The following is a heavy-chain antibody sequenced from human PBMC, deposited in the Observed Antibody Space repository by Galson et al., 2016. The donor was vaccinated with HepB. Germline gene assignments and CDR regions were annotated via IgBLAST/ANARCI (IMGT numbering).Heavy chain of an antibody. CDR3: AKLPENYYDSSGYFDY. V-gene: IGHV3-74*01. J-gene: IGHJ4*02. CDR1: GFTFSRYW. D-gene: IGHD3-22*01. Sequence: SLRLSCAVSGFTFSRYWMHWVRQAPGKGQVWVSRISGDGNTRHYADSVKGRFSISRDNARNTLYLQINSLRSDDTAVYYCAKLPENYYDSSGYFDYWGQGTLVTVSS. CDR2: ISGDGNTR.